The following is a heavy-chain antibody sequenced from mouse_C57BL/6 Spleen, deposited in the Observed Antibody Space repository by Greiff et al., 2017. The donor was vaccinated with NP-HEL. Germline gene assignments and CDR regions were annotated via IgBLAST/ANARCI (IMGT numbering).Heavy chain of an antibody. D-gene: IGHD2-4*01. J-gene: IGHJ3*01. V-gene: IGHV14-4*01. CDR3: TTDDYDGVAY. CDR1: GFNIKDDY. Sequence: EVQLQQSGAELVRPGASVKLSCTASGFNIKDDYMHWVKQRPEQGLEWIGWIDPENGDTEYASKFQGKATITADTSSNTADLQLSSLTSEDTAVYYCTTDDYDGVAYWGQGTLVTVSA. CDR2: IDPENGDT.